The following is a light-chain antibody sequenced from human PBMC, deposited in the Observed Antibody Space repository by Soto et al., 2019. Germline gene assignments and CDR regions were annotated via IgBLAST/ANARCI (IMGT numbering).Light chain of an antibody. V-gene: IGKV1-5*03. J-gene: IGKJ5*01. CDR1: QTISSW. Sequence: DIQMTQSPSTLSGYVGDRVTITCRASQTISSWLAWYQQKPGKAPKLLIYKASSLESGVPSRFSGSGSGTEFTLTISSLQPDDFATYYCQHYLNYPITFGQGTRLEIK. CDR3: QHYLNYPIT. CDR2: KAS.